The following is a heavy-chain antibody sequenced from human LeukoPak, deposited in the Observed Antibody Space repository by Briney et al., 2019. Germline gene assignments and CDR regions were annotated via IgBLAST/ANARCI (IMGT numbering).Heavy chain of an antibody. CDR2: ISVSGGST. J-gene: IGHJ4*02. CDR1: GFTFSTYA. Sequence: PGGSLRLSCAASGFTFSTYAMSWVRQAPGKGLEWVSVISVSGGSTYYADSVKGGFTISRDNSKNTLYLQMNSLRAEDTGVYYCAKSPGGVVSTSFDNWGQGTLVTVSS. CDR3: AKSPGGVVSTSFDN. V-gene: IGHV3-23*01. D-gene: IGHD2-2*01.